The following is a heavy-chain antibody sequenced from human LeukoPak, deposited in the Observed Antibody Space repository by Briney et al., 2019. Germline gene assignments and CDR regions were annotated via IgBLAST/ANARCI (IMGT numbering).Heavy chain of an antibody. CDR2: ISTYNGNT. V-gene: IGHV1-18*01. CDR1: GYTFTSYG. D-gene: IGHD6-13*01. J-gene: IGHJ5*02. Sequence: ASVKVSCKASGYTFTSYGISWVRQAPGQGLEWMGWISTYNGNTNYARKFQGRVTMTTDTSTSTAYMELRSLRSDDTAVYYCARLMYSSSSYNWFDPWGQGTLVTVSS. CDR3: ARLMYSSSSYNWFDP.